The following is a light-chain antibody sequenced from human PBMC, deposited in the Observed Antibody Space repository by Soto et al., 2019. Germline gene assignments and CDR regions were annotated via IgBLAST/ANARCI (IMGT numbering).Light chain of an antibody. Sequence: QSALTQPASVSVSPGQSITISCTGTSSDVGGYNYVSWYQQHPGKAPKLMIYEVSNRPSGVSNRFSDSKSGNTASLTISGLQAKDGADYCCSSYTSSSTVVFGGGT. CDR1: SSDVGGYNY. V-gene: IGLV2-14*01. CDR3: SSYTSSSTVV. J-gene: IGLJ2*01. CDR2: EVS.